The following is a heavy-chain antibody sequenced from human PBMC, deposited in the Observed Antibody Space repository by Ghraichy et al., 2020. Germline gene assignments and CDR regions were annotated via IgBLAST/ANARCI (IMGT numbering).Heavy chain of an antibody. V-gene: IGHV4-39*01. D-gene: IGHD3-3*01. CDR2: IYYSGST. CDR3: ARLYDFWSGYIPY. Sequence: SETLSLTCTVSGGSISSSSYYWGWIRQPPGKGLEWIGSIYYSGSTYYNPSLKSRVTISVDTSKNQFSLKLSSVTAADTAVYYCARLYDFWSGYIPYWGQGTLVTVSS. CDR1: GGSISSSSYY. J-gene: IGHJ4*02.